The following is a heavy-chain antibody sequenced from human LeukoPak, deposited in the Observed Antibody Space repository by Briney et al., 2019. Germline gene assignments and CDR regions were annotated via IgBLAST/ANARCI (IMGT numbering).Heavy chain of an antibody. CDR2: IGGRGGGT. V-gene: IGHV3-23*01. Sequence: PGGSLRLSCEASGFTFADYAMSWVRQAPGKGLEWVSTIGGRGGGTFYADSVKGRFTISRDNSKNTLYLQMNSLRAEDTAVYYCAKTPVVVVVAATFDYWGQGTLVTVSS. J-gene: IGHJ4*02. CDR1: GFTFADYA. D-gene: IGHD2-15*01. CDR3: AKTPVVVVVAATFDY.